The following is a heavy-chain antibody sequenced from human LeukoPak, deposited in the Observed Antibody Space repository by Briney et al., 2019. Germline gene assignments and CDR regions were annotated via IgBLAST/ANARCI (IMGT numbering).Heavy chain of an antibody. V-gene: IGHV3-48*01. D-gene: IGHD4-11*01. CDR3: ARDYSNYRGLDY. CDR2: ISSTSSTM. CDR1: GFTLSDYY. J-gene: IGHJ4*02. Sequence: GGSLRLSCAASGFTLSDYYMNWVRQAPGKGLEWVSYISSTSSTMYYADSVKGRFTISRDNSKNTLYLQMNSLKTEDTAVYYCARDYSNYRGLDYWGQGTLVTVSS.